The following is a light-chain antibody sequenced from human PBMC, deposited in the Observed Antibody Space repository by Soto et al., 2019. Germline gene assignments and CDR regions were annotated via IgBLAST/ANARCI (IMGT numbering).Light chain of an antibody. V-gene: IGKV3-20*01. CDR3: HQYGSSPRT. CDR1: QSVSNSY. CDR2: GAS. J-gene: IGKJ1*01. Sequence: EIVLTQSPGTLSLSPGERATLSCRASQSVSNSYLAWYQQKPGQAPRLLIYGASSRATGIPDRFSGSASGTDFTLAISRLEPEDFAVYYCHQYGSSPRTFGQGTKVEIK.